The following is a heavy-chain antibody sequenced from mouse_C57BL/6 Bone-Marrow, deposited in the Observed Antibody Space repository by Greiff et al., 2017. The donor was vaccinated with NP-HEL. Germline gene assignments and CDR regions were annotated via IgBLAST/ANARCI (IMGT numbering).Heavy chain of an antibody. CDR3: ARGGTYGSIDY. D-gene: IGHD1-1*01. CDR1: GYTFTSYW. Sequence: QVQLQQPGAELVMPGASVKLSCKASGYTFTSYWMHWVKQRPGQGLEWIGEIDPSDSYTNYNQKFKGKSTLTVDKSSSTAYMQLSSLTSEDSAFDYCARGGTYGSIDYWGQGTTLTVSS. J-gene: IGHJ2*01. V-gene: IGHV1-69*01. CDR2: IDPSDSYT.